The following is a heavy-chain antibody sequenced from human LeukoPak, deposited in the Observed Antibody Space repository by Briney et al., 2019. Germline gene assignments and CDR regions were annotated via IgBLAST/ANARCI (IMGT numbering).Heavy chain of an antibody. D-gene: IGHD6-13*01. Sequence: ASVKVSCKASGFTFTSSAMQWVRQARGQRLEWIGWIVVGSGNTNYAQKFQERVTITRDLSTSTAYMELSSLRSEDTAVYYCAAARIEGAADPYYYYYMDVWGKGTTVTVSS. CDR1: GFTFTSSA. CDR2: IVVGSGNT. CDR3: AAARIEGAADPYYYYYMDV. V-gene: IGHV1-58*02. J-gene: IGHJ6*03.